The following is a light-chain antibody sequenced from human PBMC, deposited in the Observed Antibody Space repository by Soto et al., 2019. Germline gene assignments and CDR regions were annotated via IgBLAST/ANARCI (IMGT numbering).Light chain of an antibody. CDR2: DGT. CDR1: SSDVGDNNY. CDR3: SSDTSRSSLYV. J-gene: IGLJ1*01. V-gene: IGLV2-14*01. Sequence: QSALTQPASVSGSPGQSITISCTGTSSDVGDNNYGSWYQQHPGKAPKLMIYDGTHRPSGISNRFSGSKSGNTASLTISGLQAEDEADYYCSSDTSRSSLYVFGSGTKGTVL.